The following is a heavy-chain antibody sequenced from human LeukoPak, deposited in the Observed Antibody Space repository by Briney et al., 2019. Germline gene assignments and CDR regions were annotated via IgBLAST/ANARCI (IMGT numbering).Heavy chain of an antibody. D-gene: IGHD4-11*01. J-gene: IGHJ4*02. V-gene: IGHV3-33*06. Sequence: GGSLRLSCATSGFTFSHYGMHWVRQAPGKGLEWVAVIWNDGTDKYYGDSVKGRFTTSRDNSKNTVYLQMNSLRVEDTAVYYCAKDAQRGFDFSNSLESWGQGTLVTVSS. CDR1: GFTFSHYG. CDR3: AKDAQRGFDFSNSLES. CDR2: IWNDGTDK.